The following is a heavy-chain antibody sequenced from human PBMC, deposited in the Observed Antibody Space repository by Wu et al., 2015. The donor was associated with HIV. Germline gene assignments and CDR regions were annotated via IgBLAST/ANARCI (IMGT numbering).Heavy chain of an antibody. CDR3: ARVLKTWFGEIIDY. CDR2: MNPNSGNT. CDR1: GYTFTSYD. V-gene: IGHV1-8*01. Sequence: QVQLVQSGAEVKKPGASVKVSCKASGYTFTSYDINWVRQATGQGLEWMGWMNPNSGNTGYAQKFQGRVTMTRNTSISTAYMELSSLRSEDTAVYYCARVLKTWFGEIIDYWGQGTLVTVSS. D-gene: IGHD3-10*01. J-gene: IGHJ4*02.